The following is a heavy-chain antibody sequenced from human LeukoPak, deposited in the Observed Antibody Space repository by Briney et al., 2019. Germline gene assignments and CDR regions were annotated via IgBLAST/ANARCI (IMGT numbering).Heavy chain of an antibody. CDR2: INPSGGST. Sequence: ASVKVSCKASGYTFTSYYMHWVRQAPGQGLEWMGIINPSGGSTSYAQKFQGRVTMTRDMSTSTVYMELSSLRSEDTAVYYCARGLQETLAWLKALSAFDIWGQGTMVTVSS. V-gene: IGHV1-46*01. J-gene: IGHJ3*02. CDR1: GYTFTSYY. D-gene: IGHD5-24*01. CDR3: ARGLQETLAWLKALSAFDI.